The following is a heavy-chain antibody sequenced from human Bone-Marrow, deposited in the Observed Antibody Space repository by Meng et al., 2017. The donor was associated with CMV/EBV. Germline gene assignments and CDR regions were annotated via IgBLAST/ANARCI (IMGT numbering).Heavy chain of an antibody. D-gene: IGHD3-3*01. Sequence: GESRKISCAASGFTFSSYEMNWVRQAPGKGLEWVSYISSSGSTIYYADSVKVRFTISRDNAKNSLDLQMNNLRAGDTAVYYWARGDDFLSGYYYFDYWGQGTLGTVS. CDR1: GFTFSSYE. CDR3: ARGDDFLSGYYYFDY. J-gene: IGHJ4*02. V-gene: IGHV3-48*03. CDR2: ISSSGSTI.